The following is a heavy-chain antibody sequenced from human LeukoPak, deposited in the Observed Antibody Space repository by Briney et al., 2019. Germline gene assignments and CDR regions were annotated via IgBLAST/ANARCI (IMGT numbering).Heavy chain of an antibody. CDR2: IYYSGST. CDR1: GGSISSGSYY. CDR3: ARSYPFRTATTHYFDY. Sequence: KTSETLSLTCTVSGGSISSGSYYWSWIRQPAGKGLEWIGYIYYSGSTNYNPSLKSRVTISVDTSKNQFSLKLSSVTAADTAVYYCARSYPFRTATTHYFDYWGQGTLVTVSS. J-gene: IGHJ4*02. D-gene: IGHD1-26*01. V-gene: IGHV4-61*10.